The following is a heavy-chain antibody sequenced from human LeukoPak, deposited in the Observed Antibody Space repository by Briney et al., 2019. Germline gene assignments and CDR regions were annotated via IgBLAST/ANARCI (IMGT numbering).Heavy chain of an antibody. CDR1: GYTFTSYD. J-gene: IGHJ5*02. CDR2: MNPNSGNT. CDR3: ARDLLWFRGGFDP. V-gene: IGHV1-8*01. D-gene: IGHD3-10*01. Sequence: ASVKVSCKASGYTFTSYDINWVRQATGQGLEWMGWMNPNSGNTGYAQKFQGRVTMTRDTSISTAYMELSSLRSEDTAVYYCARDLLWFRGGFDPWGQGTLVTVSS.